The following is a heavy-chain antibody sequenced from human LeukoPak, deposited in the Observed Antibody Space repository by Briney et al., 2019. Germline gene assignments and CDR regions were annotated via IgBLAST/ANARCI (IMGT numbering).Heavy chain of an antibody. V-gene: IGHV3-30*03. CDR2: ISYDGRDK. CDR3: ARDRAVSWFDS. D-gene: IGHD3-10*01. CDR1: GFTFSKNG. J-gene: IGHJ5*01. Sequence: PGGSLRLSCGASGFTFSKNGMHWVRQAPGKGVEWVAVISYDGRDKYSADSVKGRFTISRDNSKNTLYLQMNSLRAEDTAVYYCARDRAVSWFDSWGLGTLVTVSS.